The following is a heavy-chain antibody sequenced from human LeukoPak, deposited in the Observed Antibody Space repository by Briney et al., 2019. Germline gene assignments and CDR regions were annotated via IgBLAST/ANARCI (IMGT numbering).Heavy chain of an antibody. V-gene: IGHV4-59*01. CDR2: IYYSGST. J-gene: IGHJ3*02. CDR1: VGSISSYY. Sequence: PSETLSLTCTVSVGSISSYYLSWLRQPRGKGLEWIGYIYYSGSTNYNPSLKSRVTISVDTSKNQFSLKLSSVTAADTAVYYCARGSGYSYGYDALDILGQGTMVTVSS. CDR3: ARGSGYSYGYDALDI. D-gene: IGHD5-18*01.